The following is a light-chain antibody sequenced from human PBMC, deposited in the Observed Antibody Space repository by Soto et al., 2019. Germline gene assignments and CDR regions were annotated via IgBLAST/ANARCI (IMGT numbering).Light chain of an antibody. CDR3: LQDYSYPRT. CDR2: GTS. CDR1: QAIRTD. Sequence: AIQMTQSPSSLSASVGDRVTITCRASQAIRTDLVWYQQRPGKAPKLLIYGTSNLQSGVPSRFSGSGSGTDFNLTINSLQPEDFATYYCLQDYSYPRTFGQGTKVDIK. J-gene: IGKJ1*01. V-gene: IGKV1-6*01.